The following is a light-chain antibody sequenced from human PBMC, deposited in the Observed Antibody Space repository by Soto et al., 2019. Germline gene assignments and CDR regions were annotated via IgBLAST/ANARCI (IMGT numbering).Light chain of an antibody. CDR1: TSNIGRNA. Sequence: QSVLTQSPSASGTPGQRITISCFGSTSNIGRNAVHWYQQLPGTAPKLLLYSDNHRPSGVPARFSGSKSGTSASLAISGLQSEDEADYYCAAWDATMKGVIFGGGTQLTVL. CDR3: AAWDATMKGVI. V-gene: IGLV1-44*01. CDR2: SDN. J-gene: IGLJ2*01.